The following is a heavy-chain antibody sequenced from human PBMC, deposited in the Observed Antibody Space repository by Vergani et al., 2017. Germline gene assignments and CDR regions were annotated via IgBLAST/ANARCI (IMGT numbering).Heavy chain of an antibody. Sequence: QVQLVESGGGVVQPGRSLRLSCAASGFTFSSYGMHWVRQAPGKGLEWVAVIWYDGSNKYYADSVKGRFTISRDNSKNTLYLQMNSLRAEDTAVYYCAIASIVWGRDYWGQGTLVTVSS. V-gene: IGHV3-33*01. J-gene: IGHJ4*02. CDR3: AIASIVWGRDY. D-gene: IGHD2-21*01. CDR1: GFTFSSYG. CDR2: IWYDGSNK.